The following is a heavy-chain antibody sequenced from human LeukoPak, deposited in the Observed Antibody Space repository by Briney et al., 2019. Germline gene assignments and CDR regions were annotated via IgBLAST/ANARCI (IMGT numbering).Heavy chain of an antibody. Sequence: PGESLRLSCAASGFTFSDYWTSWVRQAPGKGLEWVANIQQDGSEKYYEDSVKGRFTISRDNAKKSLFLQVSSLRGEDTAVYYCARDRGFSYGIDFWGQGTLVTVSS. CDR1: GFTFSDYW. CDR2: IQQDGSEK. CDR3: ARDRGFSYGIDF. J-gene: IGHJ4*02. V-gene: IGHV3-7*04. D-gene: IGHD5-18*01.